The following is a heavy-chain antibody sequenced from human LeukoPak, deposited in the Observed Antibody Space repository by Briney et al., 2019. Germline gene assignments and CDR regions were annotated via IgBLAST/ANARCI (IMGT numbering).Heavy chain of an antibody. D-gene: IGHD3-10*01. J-gene: IGHJ4*02. V-gene: IGHV3-23*01. CDR3: ARAEYGSGSYYNVHALGYFDY. Sequence: GGSLRLSCAASGFTFSSYAMSWVRQAPGKGLEWVSAISGSGGSTYYADSVKGRFTISRDNSKNTLYLQMNSLRAEDTAVYYCARAEYGSGSYYNVHALGYFDYWGQGTLVTVSS. CDR1: GFTFSSYA. CDR2: ISGSGGST.